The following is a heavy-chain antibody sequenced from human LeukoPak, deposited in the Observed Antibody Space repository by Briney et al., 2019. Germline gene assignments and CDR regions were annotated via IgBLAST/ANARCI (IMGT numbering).Heavy chain of an antibody. CDR2: INPNSGGT. Sequence: GASVKVSCKASGYTFTGYYMHWVRQAPGQGLEWMGWINPNSGGTNYAQKLQGRVTMTRDTSISTAYMELSRLRSDDTAVYYCARGAKRIAVAGGGNWFDPWGQGTLVTVSS. V-gene: IGHV1-2*02. CDR3: ARGAKRIAVAGGGNWFDP. CDR1: GYTFTGYY. D-gene: IGHD6-19*01. J-gene: IGHJ5*02.